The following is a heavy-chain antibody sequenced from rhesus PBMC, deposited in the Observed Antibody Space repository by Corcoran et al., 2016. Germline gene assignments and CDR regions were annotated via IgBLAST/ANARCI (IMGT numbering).Heavy chain of an antibody. V-gene: IGHV1-151*01. CDR1: GHPFSIYP. CDR2: IGPLVGIT. J-gene: IGHJ2*01. D-gene: IGHD3-9*01. Sequence: QVQLVQSGAAVKKPGAAVKLSCKASGHPFSIYPIRWVRQAPGQGLEWMGGIGPLVGITTYEQKFKGRVKITADTSTSTAYMELSSLRSEDTAVYYCARGGEDDYGYYFDIWGPGTPITISS. CDR3: ARGGEDDYGYYFDI.